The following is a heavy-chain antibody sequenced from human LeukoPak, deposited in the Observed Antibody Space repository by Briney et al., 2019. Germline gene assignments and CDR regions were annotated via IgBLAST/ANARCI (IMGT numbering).Heavy chain of an antibody. CDR3: AKDIVGELLPVFDY. Sequence: PGGSLRLSCAASGFTISSYAMSWVRQAPGKGLEWVSTISGSNSGTYYADSVKGRFTISRDNAKNSLYLQMNSLRAEDTALYYCAKDIVGELLPVFDYWGQGTLVTVSS. CDR1: GFTISSYA. CDR2: ISGSNSGT. J-gene: IGHJ4*02. V-gene: IGHV3-23*01. D-gene: IGHD3-10*01.